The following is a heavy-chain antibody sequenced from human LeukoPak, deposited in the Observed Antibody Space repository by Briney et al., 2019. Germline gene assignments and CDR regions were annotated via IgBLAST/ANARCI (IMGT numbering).Heavy chain of an antibody. J-gene: IGHJ4*02. CDR3: ARDDFGGGSCWEY. Sequence: ASVKVSCKASGYTFTGYYMHWVRQAPGQGLEWMGWINPNSGGTNYAQKFQGRVTMTRDTSISTAYMELSRLRSDDTAVYYCARDDFGGGSCWEYWGQGTLVTVSS. CDR2: INPNSGGT. V-gene: IGHV1-2*02. CDR1: GYTFTGYY. D-gene: IGHD2-15*01.